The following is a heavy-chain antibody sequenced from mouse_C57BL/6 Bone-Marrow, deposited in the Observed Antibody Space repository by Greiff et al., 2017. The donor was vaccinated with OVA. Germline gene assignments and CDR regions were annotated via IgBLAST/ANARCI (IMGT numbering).Heavy chain of an antibody. CDR3: ARDRPGGMDY. V-gene: IGHV3-6*01. Sequence: VQLQQSGPGLVKPSQSLSLTCSVTGYSITSGYYWNWIRQFPGNKLEWVGYISYDGSNNYNPSLKNRISITRDTSKNQFFLKLNSVATEDATTYYCARDRPGGMDYWGQGTSVTVSS. CDR2: ISYDGSN. J-gene: IGHJ4*01. CDR1: GYSITSGYY.